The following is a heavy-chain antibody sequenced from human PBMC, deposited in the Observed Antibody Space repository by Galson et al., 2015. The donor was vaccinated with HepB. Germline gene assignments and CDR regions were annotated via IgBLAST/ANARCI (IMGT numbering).Heavy chain of an antibody. CDR1: GGTFSSYA. CDR2: IIPILGIA. CDR3: AREDIVVVVAATGSRDY. Sequence: SVKVSCKASGGTFSSYAISWVRQAPGQGLEWMGRIIPILGIANYAQKFQGRVTITADKSTSTAYMELSSLRSEDTAVYYCAREDIVVVVAATGSRDYWGQGTLVTVSS. V-gene: IGHV1-69*04. J-gene: IGHJ4*02. D-gene: IGHD2-15*01.